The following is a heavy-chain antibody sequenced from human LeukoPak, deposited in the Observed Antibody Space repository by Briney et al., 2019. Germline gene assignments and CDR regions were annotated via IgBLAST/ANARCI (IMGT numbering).Heavy chain of an antibody. Sequence: PSETLSLTCTVSGGSISSYYWSWIRQPPGKGLEWIGYIYYSGCTNYNPSLKSRVTISVDTSKNQFSLKLSSVTAADTAVYYCARGKDAFDIWGQGTMVTVSS. J-gene: IGHJ3*02. CDR3: ARGKDAFDI. V-gene: IGHV4-59*01. CDR2: IYYSGCT. CDR1: GGSISSYY.